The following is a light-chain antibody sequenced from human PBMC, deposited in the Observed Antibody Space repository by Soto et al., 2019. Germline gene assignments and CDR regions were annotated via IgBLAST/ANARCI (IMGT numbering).Light chain of an antibody. V-gene: IGKV3-20*01. CDR1: QSVSSSY. CDR3: QQYGSSPPQT. CDR2: GAS. Sequence: EIVLTQSPGTLSLSPGERATLSCRASQSVSSSYLAWYQQKPGQAPRLLLYGASSRATGSPDRFSGSGSGTDVALTISRLEPDDFAVYYCQQYGSSPPQTFGQGTKVEIK. J-gene: IGKJ1*01.